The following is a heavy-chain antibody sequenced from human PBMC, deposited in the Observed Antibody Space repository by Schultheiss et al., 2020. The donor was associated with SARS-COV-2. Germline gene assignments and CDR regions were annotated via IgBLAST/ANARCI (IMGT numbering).Heavy chain of an antibody. Sequence: SQTLSLTCTVSGGSISSYYWSWIRQPPGKGLEWIGYIYYNGTTYYNPSLKSRVTISVDTSKNQFSLKLSSVTAADTAVYYCARGTSIAGRAGMDVWGQGTTVTVSS. V-gene: IGHV4-59*01. J-gene: IGHJ6*02. CDR1: GGSISSYY. D-gene: IGHD6-6*01. CDR3: ARGTSIAGRAGMDV. CDR2: IYYNGTT.